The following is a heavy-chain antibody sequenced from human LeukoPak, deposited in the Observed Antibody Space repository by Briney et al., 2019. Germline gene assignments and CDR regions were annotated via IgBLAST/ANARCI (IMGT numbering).Heavy chain of an antibody. Sequence: GASVKVPCKASGYTFTSYDINWVRQATGQGLEWMGWMNPNSGNTGYAQKFQGRVTMTRNTSISTAYMELSSLRSEDTAVYYCARGSISTVGFDPWGQGTLVTVSS. D-gene: IGHD4-23*01. J-gene: IGHJ5*02. CDR1: GYTFTSYD. CDR2: MNPNSGNT. CDR3: ARGSISTVGFDP. V-gene: IGHV1-8*01.